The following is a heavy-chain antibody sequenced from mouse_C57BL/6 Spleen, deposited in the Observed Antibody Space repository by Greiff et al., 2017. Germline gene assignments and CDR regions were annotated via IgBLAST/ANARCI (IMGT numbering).Heavy chain of an antibody. Sequence: QVQLQQSGAELVRPGTSVKVSCKASGYAFTNYLIEWVKQRPGQGLEWIGVINPGSGGTNYNEKFKGKATLTADKSSSTAYMQLSSLTPEDSAVYFCARSGDGYYEDYAMDYWGQGTSVTVSS. CDR3: ARSGDGYYEDYAMDY. D-gene: IGHD2-3*01. CDR1: GYAFTNYL. V-gene: IGHV1-54*01. J-gene: IGHJ4*01. CDR2: INPGSGGT.